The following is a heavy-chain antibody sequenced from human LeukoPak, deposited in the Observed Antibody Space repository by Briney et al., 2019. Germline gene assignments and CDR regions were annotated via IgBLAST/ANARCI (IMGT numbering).Heavy chain of an antibody. Sequence: GGSLRLSCAASGFTFSRYSMNWVRQAPGKGLEWVSYITSSGSTIYYADSVKGRFTISRDNSKNSLYLQMNSLRTEDTALYYCAKVAPYYDSSGYYDYWGQGTLVTVSS. D-gene: IGHD3-22*01. CDR2: ITSSGSTI. J-gene: IGHJ4*02. CDR3: AKVAPYYDSSGYYDY. CDR1: GFTFSRYS. V-gene: IGHV3-48*04.